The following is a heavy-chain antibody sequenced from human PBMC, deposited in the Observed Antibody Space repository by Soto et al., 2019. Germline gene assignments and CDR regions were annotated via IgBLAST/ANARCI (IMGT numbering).Heavy chain of an antibody. Sequence: HPGGSLRLSCAASGFTFSSYAMSWVRQAPGKGLEWVSAISGSGGSTYYADSVKGRFTISRDNSKNTLYLQMNSLRAEDTAVYYCAKVKSSSYYYGMDVWGQGTTVTVSS. J-gene: IGHJ6*02. CDR2: ISGSGGST. V-gene: IGHV3-23*01. CDR3: AKVKSSSYYYGMDV. CDR1: GFTFSSYA. D-gene: IGHD6-19*01.